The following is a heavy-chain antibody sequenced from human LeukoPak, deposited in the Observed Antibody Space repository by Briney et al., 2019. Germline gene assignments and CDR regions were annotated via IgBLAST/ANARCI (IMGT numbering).Heavy chain of an antibody. J-gene: IGHJ5*02. CDR1: AYTFTGYY. CDR2: INPRIGGT. Sequence: GASVKVSCKASAYTFTGYYIHWVRQAPGQGLEWMGWINPRIGGTNYAQKFQGRVTMTRDTSINTAYMELSRLTSDDTAVYFCARGDIYCSGGVCYRWFDPWGQGTLATVSS. D-gene: IGHD2-15*01. V-gene: IGHV1-2*02. CDR3: ARGDIYCSGGVCYRWFDP.